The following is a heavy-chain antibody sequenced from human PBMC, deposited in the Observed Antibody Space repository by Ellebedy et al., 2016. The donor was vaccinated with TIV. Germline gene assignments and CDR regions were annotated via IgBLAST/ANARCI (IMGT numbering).Heavy chain of an antibody. CDR3: ARDKGWLNYFDY. CDR2: ISSSSSYI. J-gene: IGHJ4*02. D-gene: IGHD6-19*01. CDR1: GFTFSSYS. V-gene: IGHV3-21*01. Sequence: GESLKISXAASGFTFSSYSMNWVRQAPGKGLERVSSISSSSSYIYYADSVKGRFTISRDNAKNSLYLQMNSLRAEDTAVYYCARDKGWLNYFDYWGQGTLVTVSS.